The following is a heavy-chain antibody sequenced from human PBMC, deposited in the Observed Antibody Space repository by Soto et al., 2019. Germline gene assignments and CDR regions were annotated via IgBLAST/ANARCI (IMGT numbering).Heavy chain of an antibody. Sequence: ASVKVSCKASGYTFTGYYMHWVRQAPGQGLERMGWINPNSGGTNYAQKFQGWVTMTRDTSISTAYMELSRLRSDDTAVYYCARGMGATVMLDYWGQGTLVTVSS. J-gene: IGHJ4*02. CDR3: ARGMGATVMLDY. CDR2: INPNSGGT. V-gene: IGHV1-2*04. D-gene: IGHD3-16*01. CDR1: GYTFTGYY.